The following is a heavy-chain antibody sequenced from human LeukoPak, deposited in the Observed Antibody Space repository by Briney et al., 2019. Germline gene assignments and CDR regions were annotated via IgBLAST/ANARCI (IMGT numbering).Heavy chain of an antibody. J-gene: IGHJ5*02. CDR1: GYTFTSYA. Sequence: ASVTVSCTASGYTFTSYAMNWVRQAPGQRLEWMGWINAGNGNTKYSQKFQGRVTITRDTSASTAYMELSSLRSEDTAVYYCARALVVVPAAIAGWFDPWGQGTLVTVSS. CDR2: INAGNGNT. D-gene: IGHD2-2*01. CDR3: ARALVVVPAAIAGWFDP. V-gene: IGHV1-3*01.